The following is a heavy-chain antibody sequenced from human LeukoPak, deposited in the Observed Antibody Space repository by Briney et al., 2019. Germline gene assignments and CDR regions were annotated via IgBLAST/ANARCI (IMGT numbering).Heavy chain of an antibody. CDR2: SHYSGST. J-gene: IGHJ6*03. V-gene: IGHV4-39*07. CDR3: ARVHIGSGTYYRYYYYIDV. Sequence: PSETLSLTCTVSGGSITSNNYYWGWLRQPPGKGLEWIGSSHYSGSTYYNPSLQSRATISIDTSKSQFSLKVSSVTAADTAVYYCARVHIGSGTYYRYYYYIDVWGKGTTVTVSS. CDR1: GGSITSNNYY. D-gene: IGHD3-10*01.